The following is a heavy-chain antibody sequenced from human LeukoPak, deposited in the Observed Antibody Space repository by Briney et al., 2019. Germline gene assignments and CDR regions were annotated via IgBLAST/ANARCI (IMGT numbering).Heavy chain of an antibody. V-gene: IGHV4-61*02. CDR3: ARVSGLASPDYYYYYYMDV. D-gene: IGHD2-15*01. CDR1: GGSISSGSYY. J-gene: IGHJ6*03. Sequence: PSETLSLTCTVAGGSISSGSYYWSWIRQPAGKGLEWIGRIYTSGSTDYNPSLKSRVTISVDTSKNQFSLKLSSVTAADTAVYYCARVSGLASPDYYYYYYMDVWGKGTTVTVSS. CDR2: IYTSGST.